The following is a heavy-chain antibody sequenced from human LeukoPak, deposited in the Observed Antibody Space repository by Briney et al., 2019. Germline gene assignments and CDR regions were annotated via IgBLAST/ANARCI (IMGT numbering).Heavy chain of an antibody. CDR3: ARGGGLLWFGNPAYFDY. Sequence: SETLSLTCAVYGGSFSDYYWSWIRQPPGKGLEWIGEINHSGSTNYNPSHKSRVTISVDTSKNQFSLKLSSVTAADTAVYYCARGGGLLWFGNPAYFDYWGQGTLVTVSS. CDR1: GGSFSDYY. D-gene: IGHD3-10*01. J-gene: IGHJ4*02. V-gene: IGHV4-34*01. CDR2: INHSGST.